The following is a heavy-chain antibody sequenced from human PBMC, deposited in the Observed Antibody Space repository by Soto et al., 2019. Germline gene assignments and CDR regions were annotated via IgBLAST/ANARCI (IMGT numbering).Heavy chain of an antibody. D-gene: IGHD3-9*01. CDR1: GYTFTSYY. J-gene: IGHJ6*02. V-gene: IGHV1-46*01. Sequence: GASVKVSCKASGYTFTSYYMHWVRQAPGQGLEWMGIINPSGGSTSYAQKFQGRVTMTRDTSTSTVYMELSSRRSEDTAVYYCARVPILTGYFYYYYGMDVWGQGTTVTVSS. CDR2: INPSGGST. CDR3: ARVPILTGYFYYYYGMDV.